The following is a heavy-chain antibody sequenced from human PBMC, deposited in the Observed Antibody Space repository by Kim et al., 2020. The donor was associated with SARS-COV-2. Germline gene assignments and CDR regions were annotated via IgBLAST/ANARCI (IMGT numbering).Heavy chain of an antibody. J-gene: IGHJ4*02. Sequence: GGSLRLSCAASGFTFDDYAMHWVRQAPGKGLEWVSGISWNSGSIGYADSVKGRFTISRDNAKNSLYLQMNSLRAEDTALYYCAKGKYTYDFWSGLPSGYFDYWGQGTLVTVSS. CDR1: GFTFDDYA. D-gene: IGHD3-3*01. CDR2: ISWNSGSI. CDR3: AKGKYTYDFWSGLPSGYFDY. V-gene: IGHV3-9*01.